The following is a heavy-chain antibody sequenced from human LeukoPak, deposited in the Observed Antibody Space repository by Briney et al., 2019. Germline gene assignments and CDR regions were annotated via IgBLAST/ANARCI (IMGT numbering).Heavy chain of an antibody. V-gene: IGHV3-48*03. Sequence: GGSLRLSCAASGCTFSSYEMNWVRQAPGKGLERVSYISSSGSTIYYADSVKGRFTISRDNAKNSLYLQMNSLRAEDTAVYYCAELGITMIGGVWGKGTTVTISS. CDR1: GCTFSSYE. D-gene: IGHD3-10*02. J-gene: IGHJ6*04. CDR3: AELGITMIGGV. CDR2: ISSSGSTI.